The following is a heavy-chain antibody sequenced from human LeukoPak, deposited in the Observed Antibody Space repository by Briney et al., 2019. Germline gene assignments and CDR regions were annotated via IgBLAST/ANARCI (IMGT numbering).Heavy chain of an antibody. V-gene: IGHV5-51*01. J-gene: IGHJ3*02. D-gene: IGHD3-10*01. CDR1: GYSFTTYW. CDR2: IYPGDPDT. CDR3: ALGAVRGLHAFDI. Sequence: GESLKISCKGSGYSFTTYWIGWVRQMPGKGLEWMGIIYPGDPDTRYSPPFQGQVTISADKSVTTAYLQWSSLKASDTAMYYCALGAVRGLHAFDIWGQGTMVTVSS.